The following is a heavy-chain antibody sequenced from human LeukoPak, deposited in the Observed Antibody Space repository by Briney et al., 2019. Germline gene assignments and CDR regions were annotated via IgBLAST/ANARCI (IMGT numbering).Heavy chain of an antibody. J-gene: IGHJ4*02. CDR2: ISQSGST. D-gene: IGHD3-10*01. CDR3: ARVDGWGVVGTTGRFDY. Sequence: SETLSLTCAVSGYSISSSYYWGWIQQPPGKGLEWIGSISQSGSTYYNPSLKGRVIISLDTSKNQFSLKLSSVTATDTAVYYCARVDGWGVVGTTGRFDYWGQGTLVTVSS. V-gene: IGHV4-38-2*01. CDR1: GYSISSSYY.